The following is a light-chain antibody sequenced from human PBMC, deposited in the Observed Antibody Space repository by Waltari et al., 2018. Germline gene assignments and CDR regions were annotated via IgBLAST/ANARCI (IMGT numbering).Light chain of an antibody. V-gene: IGLV1-40*01. CDR3: QSYDSSLSHV. CDR1: SPNIGAGYD. CDR2: GNS. Sequence: QSVLTQPPSVSGAPGQRVTISCTGSSPNIGAGYDVHWYQQLPGTAPKLLIYGNSNRPSGVPDRFSGSKSGTSASLAITGLQAEDEADYYCQSYDSSLSHVFGSGTKVTVL. J-gene: IGLJ6*01.